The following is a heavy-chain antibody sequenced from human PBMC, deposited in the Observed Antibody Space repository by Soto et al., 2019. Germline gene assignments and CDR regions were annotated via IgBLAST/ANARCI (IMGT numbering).Heavy chain of an antibody. Sequence: GGSLRLSCEVSGFTFHTYAMSWVRQAPGKGLEWVSAISGIGGSTYYADSVKGRFTISRDNSKNTLYLQMNSLTAEDTAVYYCAKGGSIVVVPYGMDVWGQGTTVTVSS. CDR1: GFTFHTYA. CDR3: AKGGSIVVVPYGMDV. J-gene: IGHJ6*02. CDR2: ISGIGGST. V-gene: IGHV3-23*01. D-gene: IGHD3-22*01.